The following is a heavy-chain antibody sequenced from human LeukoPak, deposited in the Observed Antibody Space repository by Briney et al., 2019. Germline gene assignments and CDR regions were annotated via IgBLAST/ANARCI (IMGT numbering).Heavy chain of an antibody. CDR2: MNPNSGNT. Sequence: GASVKVSYKASGYTFTSYDINWVRQATGQGLEWMGWMNPNSGNTGYAQKFQGRVTMTRDTSTSTVYMELSSLRSEDTAVYCCARAAVDSGANSGNNWGRETLVTVSS. D-gene: IGHD1-26*01. J-gene: IGHJ4*02. CDR3: ARAAVDSGANSGNN. CDR1: GYTFTSYD. V-gene: IGHV1-8*01.